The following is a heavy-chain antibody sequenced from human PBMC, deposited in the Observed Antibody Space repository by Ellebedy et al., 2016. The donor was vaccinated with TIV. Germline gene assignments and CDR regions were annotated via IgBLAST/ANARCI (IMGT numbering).Heavy chain of an antibody. D-gene: IGHD5-18*01. CDR1: GFTFSSYW. Sequence: GESLKISCAASGFTFSSYWMYWVRQAPGKGLVCVSRITNDGSSTTYADSVKGRFTISRDNVKNSLYLQMNNLRAEDTAVYYCARDFDTAPMKTIFDYWGHGTLVTVSS. V-gene: IGHV3-74*03. CDR2: ITNDGSST. J-gene: IGHJ4*01. CDR3: ARDFDTAPMKTIFDY.